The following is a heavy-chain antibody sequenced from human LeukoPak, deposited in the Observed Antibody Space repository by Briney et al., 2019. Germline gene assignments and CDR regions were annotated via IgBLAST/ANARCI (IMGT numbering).Heavy chain of an antibody. D-gene: IGHD6-13*01. J-gene: IGHJ6*02. CDR1: GYTFTGYY. Sequence: ASVKVYCKASGYTFTGYYMHWVRQAPGQGLEWMGWINPNSGGTNYAQKFQGWVTMTRDTSISTAYMELSRLRSDDTAVYYCASKVAAAGTTDYYGMDVWGQGTTVTVSS. V-gene: IGHV1-2*04. CDR2: INPNSGGT. CDR3: ASKVAAAGTTDYYGMDV.